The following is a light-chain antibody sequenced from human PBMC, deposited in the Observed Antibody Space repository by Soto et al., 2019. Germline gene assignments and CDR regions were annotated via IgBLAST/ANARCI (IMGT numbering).Light chain of an antibody. CDR1: QSVTIN. Sequence: EIVMTQSPVTLSASPGERVTLSCRASQSVTINLAWYQQRPGQAPRVLIYGASNSASGIPDRFSGSGSGTDFTLTISSLEPDDFALYYCQQYKDWPPLTFGGGTRVEIK. V-gene: IGKV3D-15*01. J-gene: IGKJ4*01. CDR2: GAS. CDR3: QQYKDWPPLT.